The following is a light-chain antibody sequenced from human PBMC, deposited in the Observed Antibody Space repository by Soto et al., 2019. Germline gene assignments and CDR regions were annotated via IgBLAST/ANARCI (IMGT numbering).Light chain of an antibody. CDR2: ENN. J-gene: IGLJ3*02. V-gene: IGLV6-57*04. Sequence: NFMLTQPHSVSESPGKTVTISCTRNSGSIAGTDVQWYQQRPGSAPTPVIYENNQRPSGVPDRFSGSIDSSSNSASLRISGLKTEDEADYYCQSFDTSNPVFGGGTKLTVL. CDR1: SGSIAGTD. CDR3: QSFDTSNPV.